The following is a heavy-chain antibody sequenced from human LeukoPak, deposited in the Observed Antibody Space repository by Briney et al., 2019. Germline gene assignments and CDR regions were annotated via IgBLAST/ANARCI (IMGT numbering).Heavy chain of an antibody. CDR3: AREALGTQGHWIDY. CDR1: GFTFSDRY. J-gene: IGHJ4*02. D-gene: IGHD7-27*01. CDR2: TRNKANSYTT. V-gene: IGHV3-72*01. Sequence: GGSLRLSCAASGFTFSDRYMDWVRQAPGKGLEWVGRTRNKANSYTTEYAASVKGRFTISRDDSKNSLYLQMNSLKTEDTAVYYCAREALGTQGHWIDYWGQGTLVTVSS.